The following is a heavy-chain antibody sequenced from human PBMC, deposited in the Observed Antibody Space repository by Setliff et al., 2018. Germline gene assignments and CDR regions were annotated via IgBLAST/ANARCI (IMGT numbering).Heavy chain of an antibody. V-gene: IGHV4-34*01. J-gene: IGHJ4*02. CDR3: ARGRNIAARLLDS. Sequence: PSETLSLTCAAYGGTFSDYHWTWIRQSPEKGLEWIGEINHRGSTNYNPSLKSRVTISIDTPKDQFSLKLISMTAADTAVYYCARGRNIAARLLDSWGQGTLVTVSS. CDR2: INHRGST. CDR1: GGTFSDYH. D-gene: IGHD6-6*01.